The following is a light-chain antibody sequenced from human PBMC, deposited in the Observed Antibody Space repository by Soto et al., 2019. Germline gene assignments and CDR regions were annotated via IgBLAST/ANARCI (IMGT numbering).Light chain of an antibody. CDR1: SSDVGGYNY. J-gene: IGLJ2*01. Sequence: QSALTQPASVSGSPGQSITISCTGTSSDVGGYNYVSWYQQHPGQAPKLMIYEVTNRPSGISDRFSVSKSGNTASLTISGLQAEDEADYYCSSYTSSSTLVFGGGTKLTVL. V-gene: IGLV2-14*01. CDR3: SSYTSSSTLV. CDR2: EVT.